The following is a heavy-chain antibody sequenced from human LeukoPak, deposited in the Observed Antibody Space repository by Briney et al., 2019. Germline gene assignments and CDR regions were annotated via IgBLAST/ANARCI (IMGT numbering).Heavy chain of an antibody. CDR2: IYHSGST. J-gene: IGHJ5*02. V-gene: IGHV4-38-2*01. CDR1: GYSISSGYY. Sequence: PSETPSLTCAVSGYSISSGYYWGWMRQPPGKGLEWIGSIYHSGSTYYNPSLKSRVTISVDTSKNQFSLKLSSVTAADTAVYYCARCRSPEGRWFDPWGQGTLVTVSS. D-gene: IGHD6-6*01. CDR3: ARCRSPEGRWFDP.